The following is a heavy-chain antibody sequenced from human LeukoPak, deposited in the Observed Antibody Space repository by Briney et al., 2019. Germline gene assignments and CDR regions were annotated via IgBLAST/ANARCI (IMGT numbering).Heavy chain of an antibody. J-gene: IGHJ4*02. V-gene: IGHV4-39*07. D-gene: IGHD3-10*01. CDR3: ATDGSGSSALDY. CDR2: IYYSGST. CDR1: GGSISSNSYY. Sequence: SETLSLTCTVSGGSISSNSYYWGWIRQPPGKGLEWIGSIYYSGSTYYNPSLKSRVTISVDTSKNQFSLKLGSVTAADTAVYYCATDGSGSSALDYWGQGTLVTVSS.